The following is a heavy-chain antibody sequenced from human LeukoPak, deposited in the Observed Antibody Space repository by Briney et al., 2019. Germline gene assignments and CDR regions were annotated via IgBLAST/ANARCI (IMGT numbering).Heavy chain of an antibody. CDR3: ARDWLVRGVIAPYWYFDL. CDR2: IYYSGST. CDR1: GGSFSGYY. D-gene: IGHD3-10*01. V-gene: IGHV4-59*01. J-gene: IGHJ2*01. Sequence: SETLSLTCAVYGGSFSGYYWSWIRQPPGKGLEWIGYIYYSGSTNYNPSLKSRVTISVDTSKNQFFLKLSSVTAAGTAVYYCARDWLVRGVIAPYWYFDLWGRGTLVTVSS.